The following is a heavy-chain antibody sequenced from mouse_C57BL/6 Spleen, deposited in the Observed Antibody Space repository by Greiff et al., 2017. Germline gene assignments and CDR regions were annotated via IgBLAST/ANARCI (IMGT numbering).Heavy chain of an antibody. CDR1: GYAFTSSW. CDR2: IYPGDGDT. D-gene: IGHD1-1*01. Sequence: VQLQQSGPELVKPGASVKISCKAFGYAFTSSWMNWVKQRPGKGLEWIGRIYPGDGDTNYNGKFKGKATLTADKSSSTAYMQLSSLTSEDSAVYFCAILRPGFADWGQGTLVTVSA. V-gene: IGHV1-82*01. CDR3: AILRPGFAD. J-gene: IGHJ3*01.